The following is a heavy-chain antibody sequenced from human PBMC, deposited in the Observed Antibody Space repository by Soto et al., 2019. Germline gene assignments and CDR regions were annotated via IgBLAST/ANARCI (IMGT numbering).Heavy chain of an antibody. V-gene: IGHV1-69*01. Sequence: QVQLVQYGAEVKKPGSSVKVSCKASGGTFSSYAISWVRQAPGQGLEWMGGIIPIFGTANYAQKFQGRVTITADESTSTAYMELSSLRSEDTAVYYCASSHRYSYGPNYYYYGMDVWGQGTTVTVSS. CDR2: IIPIFGTA. CDR3: ASSHRYSYGPNYYYYGMDV. D-gene: IGHD5-18*01. J-gene: IGHJ6*02. CDR1: GGTFSSYA.